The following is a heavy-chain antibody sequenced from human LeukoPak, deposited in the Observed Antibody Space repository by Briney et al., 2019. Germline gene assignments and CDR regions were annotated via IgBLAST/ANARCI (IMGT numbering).Heavy chain of an antibody. V-gene: IGHV4-59*08. Sequence: SETLSLTCTVSGGSISDYYWSWIRQPPGKGLEWIGYIYYSGITNYNPSLKTRVTILVDTSKNQFSLKLSSVTAADTAVYYCARWGSNMAREKGDHWGQGTLVTVSA. CDR2: IYYSGIT. D-gene: IGHD3-10*01. J-gene: IGHJ4*02. CDR1: GGSISDYY. CDR3: ARWGSNMAREKGDH.